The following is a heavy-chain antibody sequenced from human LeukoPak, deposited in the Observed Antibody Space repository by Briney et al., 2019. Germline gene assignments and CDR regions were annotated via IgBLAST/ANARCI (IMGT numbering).Heavy chain of an antibody. V-gene: IGHV3-13*04. J-gene: IGHJ4*02. D-gene: IGHD2-15*01. CDR1: GFTFSNYD. Sequence: PGGSLRLSCAASGFTFSNYDMHWVRQAPEKGLEWVSAIGTAGDTYYQGSVRGRFTMSRENAKNSLYLQMNSLTAGDTAVYYCARGADTHFDYWGQGILVTVSS. CDR3: ARGADTHFDY. CDR2: IGTAGDT.